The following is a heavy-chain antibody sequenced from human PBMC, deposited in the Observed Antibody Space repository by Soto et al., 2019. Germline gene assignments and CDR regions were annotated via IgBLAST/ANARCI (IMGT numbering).Heavy chain of an antibody. Sequence: QVQLVQSGAEVKKPGSSVKVSCKASGGTFSSYAISWVRQAPGQGLEWMGGIIPIFGTANYAQTFQGRVTITADESTSTAYMELSSLRSEDTAVYYCASSAAADAGTSTWHVGRMSWFDHWGQGTLVTVSS. V-gene: IGHV1-69*01. D-gene: IGHD6-13*01. J-gene: IGHJ5*02. CDR1: GGTFSSYA. CDR2: IIPIFGTA. CDR3: ASSAAADAGTSTWHVGRMSWFDH.